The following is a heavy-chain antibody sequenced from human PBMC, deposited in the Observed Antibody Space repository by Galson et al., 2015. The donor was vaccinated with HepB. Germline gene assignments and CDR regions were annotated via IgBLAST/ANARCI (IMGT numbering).Heavy chain of an antibody. V-gene: IGHV3-48*03. J-gene: IGHJ4*02. CDR2: ISSDGSTM. CDR1: GFTFSDYS. CDR3: ARSPFRNYYGSGTYFDF. D-gene: IGHD3-10*01. Sequence: SLRLSCAASGFTFSDYSMNWVRLAPGEGLEWISYISSDGSTMYYADSVKGRFTISRDSAENSLYLQMNSLRVDDTAIYYCARSPFRNYYGSGTYFDFWGQGTQVAVSS.